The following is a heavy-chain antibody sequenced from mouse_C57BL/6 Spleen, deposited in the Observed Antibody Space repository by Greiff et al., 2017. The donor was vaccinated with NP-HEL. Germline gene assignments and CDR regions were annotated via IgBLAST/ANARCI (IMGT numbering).Heavy chain of an antibody. CDR3: ARQGGDQYYFDY. V-gene: IGHV5-6*01. D-gene: IGHD2-13*01. Sequence: EVNLVESGGDLVKPGGSLKLSCAASGFTFSSYGMSWVRQTPDKRLEWVATISSGGSYTYYPDSVKGRFTISRDNAKNTLYLQMSSLKSEDTAMYYCARQGGDQYYFDYWGQGTTLTVSS. CDR2: ISSGGSYT. J-gene: IGHJ2*01. CDR1: GFTFSSYG.